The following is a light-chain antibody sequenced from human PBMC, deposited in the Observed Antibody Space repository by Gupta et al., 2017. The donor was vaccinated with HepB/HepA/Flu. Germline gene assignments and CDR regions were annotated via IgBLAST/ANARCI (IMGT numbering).Light chain of an antibody. CDR3: QSYDSSLSAFYV. J-gene: IGLJ1*01. V-gene: IGLV1-40*01. CDR1: SSNIGAGYD. CDR2: GNS. Sequence: QSVLTQPPSVSGAPGQRATISYTGSSSNIGAGYDVHWYQQLPGTAPKLLIYGNSNRPSGVPDRFSGSKSGTSASLAITGLQAEDEADYYCQSYDSSLSAFYVFGTGTKVTVL.